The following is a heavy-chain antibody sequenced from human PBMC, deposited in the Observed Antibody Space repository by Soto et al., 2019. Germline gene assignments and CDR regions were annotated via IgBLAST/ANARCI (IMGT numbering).Heavy chain of an antibody. V-gene: IGHV4-30-4*01. CDR3: ARLTSYDFWSVNDAFDI. CDR1: GGSISSGDYY. D-gene: IGHD3-3*01. Sequence: QVQLQESGPGLVKPSQTLSLTCTVSGGSISSGDYYWSWIRQPPGKGLEWIGYIYYSGSTYYNPSLKSRVTISVDTSKNQFSLKLSSVTAADTAVYYCARLTSYDFWSVNDAFDIWGQGTMVTVSS. CDR2: IYYSGST. J-gene: IGHJ3*02.